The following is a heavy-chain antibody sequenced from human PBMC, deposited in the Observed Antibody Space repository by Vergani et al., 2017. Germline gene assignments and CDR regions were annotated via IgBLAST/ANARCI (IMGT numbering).Heavy chain of an antibody. V-gene: IGHV4-34*01. Sequence: VLLQESGPGLVKPSETLSLTCAVYGGSFSGYYWSWIRQPPGKGLEWIGEINHSGSTNYNPSLKSRVTISVDTSKNQFSLKLSSVTAADTAVYYCARDFELQRWGQGTLVTVSS. J-gene: IGHJ4*02. CDR3: ARDFELQR. CDR1: GGSFSGYY. D-gene: IGHD1-26*01. CDR2: INHSGST.